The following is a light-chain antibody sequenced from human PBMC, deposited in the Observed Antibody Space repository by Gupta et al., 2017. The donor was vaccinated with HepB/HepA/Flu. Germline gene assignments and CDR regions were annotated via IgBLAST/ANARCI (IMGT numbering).Light chain of an antibody. Sequence: DIVMTQSPLSLSVTPGEPASISCRSSQSLLHGNGYNYLDWYLQKPGQSPQLLIYLGSNRASGVPDRFSGSGSGTDFTLKISRVEAEDVVVYYCSQALQTPRTFGPGTKVEIK. CDR2: LGS. CDR1: QSLLHGNGYNY. J-gene: IGKJ1*01. V-gene: IGKV2-28*01. CDR3: SQALQTPRT.